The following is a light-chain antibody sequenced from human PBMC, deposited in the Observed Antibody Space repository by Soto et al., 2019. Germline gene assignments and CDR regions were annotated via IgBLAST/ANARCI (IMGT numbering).Light chain of an antibody. V-gene: IGKV2-30*01. CDR3: MQGTHWPLT. CDR1: QSLVYTNGNTY. Sequence: DVVLTQSPLSLPVTLGQPASISCRSSQSLVYTNGNTYLNWFQQRPGQSPRRLIYQVSNRDSGVPDRFSGGGSGTDFTLEISRVEADDVGVYYCMQGTHWPLTFGGGTKVEI. CDR2: QVS. J-gene: IGKJ4*01.